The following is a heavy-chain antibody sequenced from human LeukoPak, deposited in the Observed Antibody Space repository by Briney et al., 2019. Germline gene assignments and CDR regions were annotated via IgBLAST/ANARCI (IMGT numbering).Heavy chain of an antibody. J-gene: IGHJ5*02. D-gene: IGHD5-18*01. Sequence: SETLSLTCSVAGGSISTYYWNWIRQTPGKGLEWIGHISYGNTDYNPSLKSRVTISVDTSKNQFSLKLTSVTAADTAVYYCARDKAHSYGRYFDPWGQGALVTVSS. CDR2: ISYGNT. CDR1: GGSISTYY. V-gene: IGHV4-59*01. CDR3: ARDKAHSYGRYFDP.